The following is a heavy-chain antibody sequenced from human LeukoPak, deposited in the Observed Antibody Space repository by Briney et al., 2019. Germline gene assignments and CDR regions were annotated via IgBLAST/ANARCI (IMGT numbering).Heavy chain of an antibody. V-gene: IGHV4-59*08. CDR3: ARHRIRKRDYYFDY. D-gene: IGHD2/OR15-2a*01. CDR2: IYYSGST. CDR1: GGSISTYY. J-gene: IGHJ4*02. Sequence: SETLSLTCTVSGGSISTYYWSWIRQPPGKGLEWIGYIYYSGSTNYNPSLKSRVTISVDTSKNQFSLKLSSVTAADTAVYYCARHRIRKRDYYFDYWGQGTLVTVSS.